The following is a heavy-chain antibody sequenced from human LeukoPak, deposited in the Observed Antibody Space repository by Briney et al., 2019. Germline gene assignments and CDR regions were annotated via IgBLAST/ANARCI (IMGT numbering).Heavy chain of an antibody. Sequence: AETLSLTCAVSGGSISSGDYSWSWIRQPPGKGLEWIGYIYYSGSTNYNPSLKSRVTISVDTSKNQFSLKLSSVTAADTAVYYCARDSGRAVAGPPFDPWGQGTLVTVSS. CDR2: IYYSGST. CDR3: ARDSGRAVAGPPFDP. V-gene: IGHV4-61*08. CDR1: GGSISSGDYS. D-gene: IGHD6-19*01. J-gene: IGHJ5*02.